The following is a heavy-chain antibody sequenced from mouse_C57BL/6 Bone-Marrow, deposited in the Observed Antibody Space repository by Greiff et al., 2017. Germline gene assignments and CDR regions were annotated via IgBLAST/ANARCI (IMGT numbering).Heavy chain of an antibody. V-gene: IGHV1-5*01. CDR2: IYPGNSDT. D-gene: IGHD1-1*01. CDR3: TRITTVVPFDV. CDR1: GYTFTSYW. J-gene: IGHJ1*03. Sequence: VQLKQSGTVLARPGASVKMSCKTSGYTFTSYWMHWVKQRPGQGLEWIGAIYPGNSDTSYNQKFKGKATLTAVKSASTAYMELSSLTNEDSAVXYYTRITTVVPFDVWGTGTTVTVSS.